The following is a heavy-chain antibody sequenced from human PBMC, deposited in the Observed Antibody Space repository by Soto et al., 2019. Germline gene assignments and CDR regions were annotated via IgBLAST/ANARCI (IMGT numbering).Heavy chain of an antibody. CDR2: VSASGLNT. CDR3: ENDLPRMTSGYFFDY. J-gene: IGHJ4*02. Sequence: EVQLLESGGKLVQPGGSLTLSCAASGFTFSTYAMAWVRQAPGKGLEWVSGVSASGLNTDYADPVKGRFYISRDNSKNTVSLHMNSLRPEETDLYYCENDLPRMTSGYFFDYWGQSTPVTVSS. CDR1: GFTFSTYA. V-gene: IGHV3-23*01. D-gene: IGHD1-1*01.